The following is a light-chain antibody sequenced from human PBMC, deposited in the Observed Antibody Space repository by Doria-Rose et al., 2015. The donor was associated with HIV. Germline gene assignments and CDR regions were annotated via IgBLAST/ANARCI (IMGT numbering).Light chain of an antibody. V-gene: IGKV3-20*01. CDR1: QRGKSSY. CDR2: DAS. Sequence: EIVLTQSPGTLSSSPGERATLSCRDSQRGKSSYLAWYQHTPGQAPRLLIYDASTRATGIPDRFSGSGSGTDFTLTISRLEPEDVAVYYCQQYGTSRGTFGQGTRLEIK. CDR3: QQYGTSRGT. J-gene: IGKJ5*01.